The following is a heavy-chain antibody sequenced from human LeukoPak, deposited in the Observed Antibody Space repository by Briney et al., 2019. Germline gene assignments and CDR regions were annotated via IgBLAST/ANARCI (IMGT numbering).Heavy chain of an antibody. J-gene: IGHJ4*02. CDR2: IKQDGSEK. CDR1: GFTFSMYW. D-gene: IGHD1-1*01. CDR3: VRDLDFHNWNDEGDY. Sequence: GGSLRLSCAASGFTFSMYWMSWVRQAPGKGLEWVANIKQDGSEKYYVDSVKGRFTISRDNAKNSLYLQMNSLRAEDTAVYYCVRDLDFHNWNDEGDYWGQGTLVTVSS. V-gene: IGHV3-7*01.